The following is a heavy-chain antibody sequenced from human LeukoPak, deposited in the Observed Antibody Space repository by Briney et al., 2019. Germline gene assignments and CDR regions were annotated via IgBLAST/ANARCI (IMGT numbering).Heavy chain of an antibody. J-gene: IGHJ5*02. Sequence: ASVKVSCKASGYTFTSYDINWVRQATGQGLEWMGWMNPNSGNTGYAQKFQGRVTMTRNTSISTAYMELSSLRSEDTAVYYCARSRTQWYRGEFDPWGQGALVTVPS. CDR1: GYTFTSYD. CDR3: ARSRTQWYRGEFDP. D-gene: IGHD1-26*01. V-gene: IGHV1-8*01. CDR2: MNPNSGNT.